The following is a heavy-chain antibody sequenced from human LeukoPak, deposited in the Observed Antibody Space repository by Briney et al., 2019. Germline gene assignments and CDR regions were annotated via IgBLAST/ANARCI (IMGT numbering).Heavy chain of an antibody. CDR3: AREAFVGYFDWLRRTYYFDY. D-gene: IGHD3-9*01. CDR1: GYTFTTYF. CDR2: ISAYNGNT. V-gene: IGHV1-18*04. Sequence: ASVKVSCKTSGYTFTTYFLHWVRQAPGQGLEWMGWISAYNGNTNYAQKLQGRVTMTTDTSTSTAYMELRSLRSDDTAVYYCAREAFVGYFDWLRRTYYFDYWGQGTLVTVSS. J-gene: IGHJ4*02.